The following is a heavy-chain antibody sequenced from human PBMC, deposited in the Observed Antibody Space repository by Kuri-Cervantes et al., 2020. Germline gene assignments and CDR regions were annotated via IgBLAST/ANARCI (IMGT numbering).Heavy chain of an antibody. CDR3: ARQVAARPSPGTYYYYYMDV. CDR2: IYPGDSDT. V-gene: IGHV5-51*01. J-gene: IGHJ6*03. CDR1: GYRFTSYW. D-gene: IGHD6-6*01. Sequence: GESLKISCKVSGYRFTSYWIGWVRQMPGKGLEWMGIIYPGDSDTRYSPSFQGQVTISVDKSITTAYLQWSSLKASDTAMYYCARQVAARPSPGTYYYYYMDVWGKGTTVTVSS.